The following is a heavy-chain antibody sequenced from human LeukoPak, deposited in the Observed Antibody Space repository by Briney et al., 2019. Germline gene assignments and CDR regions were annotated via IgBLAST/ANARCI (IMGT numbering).Heavy chain of an antibody. CDR1: GFTFSSYA. D-gene: IGHD2-2*01. CDR2: ISYDGSNK. V-gene: IGHV3-30-3*01. J-gene: IGHJ6*02. CDR3: ARVKVGCSSTSCYPSLYYYYYGMDV. Sequence: PGGSLRLSCAASGFTFSSYAMHWVRQAPGKGLEWVAVISYDGSNKYYADSVKGRFTISRDNSKNTLYLQMNSLRAEDTAVYYCARVKVGCSSTSCYPSLYYYYYGMDVWGQGTTVIVSS.